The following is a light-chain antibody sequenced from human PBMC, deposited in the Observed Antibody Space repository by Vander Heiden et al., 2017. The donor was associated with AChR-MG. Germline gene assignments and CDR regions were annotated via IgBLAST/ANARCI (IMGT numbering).Light chain of an antibody. CDR3: RQDDSSPRT. CDR1: QSVNSNY. V-gene: IGKV3-20*01. CDR2: GAF. Sequence: EIVLTQSPGTLFLSPGERVTISCRASQSVNSNYLAWFQQKPGQVPRLLIYGAFRRATGIPDRFSGSGSGTDFTLTISRLEPEDFGVFYCRQDDSSPRTFGQGTRLEIK. J-gene: IGKJ2*01.